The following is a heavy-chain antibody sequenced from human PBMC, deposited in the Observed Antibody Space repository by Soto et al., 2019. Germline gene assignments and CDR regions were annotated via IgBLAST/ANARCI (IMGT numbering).Heavy chain of an antibody. CDR1: GFSFSDSA. CDR3: ARGGETGLNEY. CDR2: IRSKANSYLI. Sequence: GGSLRLSCAASGFSFSDSAMHWVRQASGKGLEWIARIRSKANSYLIAYDESVRGRFIISRDDSKITAYLQLNDLNTEDTAIYYCARGGETGLNEYWGQGT. D-gene: IGHD1-1*01. V-gene: IGHV3-73*01. J-gene: IGHJ4*02.